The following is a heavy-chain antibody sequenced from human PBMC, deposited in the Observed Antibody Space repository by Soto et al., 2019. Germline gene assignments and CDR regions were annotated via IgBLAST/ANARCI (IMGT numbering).Heavy chain of an antibody. V-gene: IGHV3-33*01. D-gene: IGHD1-1*01. Sequence: GGSLRLSCAASGFTFSSYGMHWVRQAPGKGLEWVAVIWYDGSNKYYADSVKGRFTISRDNSKNTLYLQMNSLRAEDTAVYYCARDRRQLERLSKDYYYGMDVWGQGTTVTVSS. CDR3: ARDRRQLERLSKDYYYGMDV. J-gene: IGHJ6*02. CDR2: IWYDGSNK. CDR1: GFTFSSYG.